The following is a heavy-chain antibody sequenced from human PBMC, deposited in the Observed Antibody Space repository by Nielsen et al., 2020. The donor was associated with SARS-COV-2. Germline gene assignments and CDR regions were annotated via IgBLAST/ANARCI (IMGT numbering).Heavy chain of an antibody. CDR1: GGSISSSNW. Sequence: SETLSLTCAVSGGSISSSNWWSWVRQPPGKGLEWIGEIYHSGSTNYNPSLKSRVTISVDKSKNQFSLKLSSVTAADTAVYYCARLGFYGDYLSDAFDIWGQGTMVTVSS. D-gene: IGHD4-17*01. J-gene: IGHJ3*02. CDR3: ARLGFYGDYLSDAFDI. V-gene: IGHV4-4*02. CDR2: IYHSGST.